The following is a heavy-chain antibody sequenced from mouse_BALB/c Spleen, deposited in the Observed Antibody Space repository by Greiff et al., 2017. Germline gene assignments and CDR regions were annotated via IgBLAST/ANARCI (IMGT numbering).Heavy chain of an antibody. CDR3: ATTVGAMDY. Sequence: DVHLVESGGGLVKPGGSLKLSCAASGFTFSSYAMSWVRQTPEKRLEWVASISSGGSTYYPDSVKGRFTISRDNARNILYLQMSSLRSEDTAMYYCATTVGAMDYWGQGTSVTVSS. J-gene: IGHJ4*01. D-gene: IGHD1-1*01. CDR1: GFTFSSYA. CDR2: ISSGGST. V-gene: IGHV5-6-5*01.